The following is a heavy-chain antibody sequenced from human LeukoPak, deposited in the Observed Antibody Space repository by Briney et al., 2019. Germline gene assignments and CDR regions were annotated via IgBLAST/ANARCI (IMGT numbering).Heavy chain of an antibody. CDR1: GFTFSSYS. Sequence: GGSLRLSCAASGFTFSSYSMNWVRQAPGKGLEWVSSISSSSYIYYADSVKGRFTISRDNAKNSLYLQMNSLRAEDTAVYYCARDRADYGEDAFDIWGQGTMVTVSS. D-gene: IGHD4-17*01. V-gene: IGHV3-21*01. CDR3: ARDRADYGEDAFDI. J-gene: IGHJ3*02. CDR2: ISSSSYI.